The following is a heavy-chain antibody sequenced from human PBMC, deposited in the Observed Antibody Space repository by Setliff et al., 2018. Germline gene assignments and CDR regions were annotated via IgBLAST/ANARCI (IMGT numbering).Heavy chain of an antibody. CDR1: GFTFSSYS. D-gene: IGHD3-22*01. J-gene: IGHJ6*02. Sequence: GGSLRLSCAASGFTFSSYSMNWVRQAPGKGLEWVSYISSSSSTIYYADSVKGRFTISRDNSKNTLYLQMNSLRAEDTAVYYCAKPTMTRDMDVWGQGTTVTVSS. V-gene: IGHV3-48*01. CDR3: AKPTMTRDMDV. CDR2: ISSSSSTI.